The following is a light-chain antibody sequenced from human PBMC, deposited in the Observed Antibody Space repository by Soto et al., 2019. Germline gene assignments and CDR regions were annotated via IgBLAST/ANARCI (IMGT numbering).Light chain of an antibody. V-gene: IGKV3-20*01. J-gene: IGKJ1*01. CDR1: QSVSSSY. CDR2: GTS. CDR3: QQYGNSPQT. Sequence: EIVMTQSPATLSVSPGERATLSCRASQSVSSSYLAWYQQKPGQAPSLLIYGTSSRATGIPDRFSGSGSGTDFTLTISRLEPEDFAVYYCQQYGNSPQTFGQGTKVDIK.